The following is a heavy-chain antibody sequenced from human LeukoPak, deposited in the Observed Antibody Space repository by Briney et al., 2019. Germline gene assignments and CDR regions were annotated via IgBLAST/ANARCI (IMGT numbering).Heavy chain of an antibody. CDR1: GYSFTSYW. V-gene: IGHV5-51*01. CDR2: IYPGDSDT. J-gene: IGHJ4*02. CDR3: ARGVDYDFWSGYYSPSYYLDY. D-gene: IGHD3-3*01. Sequence: GESLKISCKGSGYSFTSYWIGWVRQMPGKGLEWMGIIYPGDSDTRYSPSFQGQFTISADKSISTAYLQWSSLKASDTAMYYCARGVDYDFWSGYYSPSYYLDYWGQGTLVTVSS.